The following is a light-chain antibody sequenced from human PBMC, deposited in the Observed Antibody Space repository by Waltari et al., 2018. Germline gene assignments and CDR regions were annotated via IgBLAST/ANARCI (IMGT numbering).Light chain of an antibody. CDR2: EDT. J-gene: IGLJ3*02. Sequence: SYDLTQPPSLSVSPGQTARITCSGDALPKRYAYWYQQKSGQAPLLVIYEDTRRPSGIPERFSGSTSGTMATVIISGAQVEDAADYYCYSTDSSGFHRVFGGGTKLTVL. CDR1: ALPKRY. CDR3: YSTDSSGFHRV. V-gene: IGLV3-10*01.